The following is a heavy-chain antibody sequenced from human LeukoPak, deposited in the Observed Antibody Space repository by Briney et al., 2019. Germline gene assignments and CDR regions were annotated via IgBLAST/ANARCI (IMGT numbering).Heavy chain of an antibody. Sequence: SETLSLTCTVPGGSISGSDYYWGWIRQPPGKGLEWIGTIYYSGTTYYNPSLKSRLTISVDTSKNQFSLKLSSVTAADTAVYYCARQSYDAGSYSVLDHWGQGTLVTVSS. CDR3: ARQSYDAGSYSVLDH. CDR2: IYYSGTT. CDR1: GGSISGSDYY. D-gene: IGHD3-10*01. V-gene: IGHV4-39*01. J-gene: IGHJ4*02.